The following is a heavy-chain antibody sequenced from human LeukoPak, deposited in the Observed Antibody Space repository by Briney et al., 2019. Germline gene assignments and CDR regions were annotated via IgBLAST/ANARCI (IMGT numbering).Heavy chain of an antibody. CDR3: ARVGNPLVTVFAWFDP. V-gene: IGHV4-38-2*02. D-gene: IGHD3-3*01. CDR2: MYHSGST. Sequence: TPSETLSLTCSVSGYSISSAYYWGWIRQPPGKGLEWIGTMYHSGSTNYNPSLKSRVTISVDTSKNQFSLKLSSVTAADTAVYYCARVGNPLVTVFAWFDPWGQGTQVTVSS. J-gene: IGHJ5*02. CDR1: GYSISSAYY.